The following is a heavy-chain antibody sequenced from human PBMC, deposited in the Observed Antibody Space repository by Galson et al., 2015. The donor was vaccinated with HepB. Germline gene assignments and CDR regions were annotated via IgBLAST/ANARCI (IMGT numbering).Heavy chain of an antibody. J-gene: IGHJ4*02. CDR1: GFTFSSYS. CDR3: ARSPGGSTIGLFDY. CDR2: ISSSSSYI. V-gene: IGHV3-21*01. Sequence: SLRLSCAASGFTFSSYSMNWVRQAPGKGLEWVSSISSSSSYIYYADSVKGRFTISRDNAKNSLYLQMNSLRAEDTAVYYCARSPGGSTIGLFDYWGQGTLVTVSS. D-gene: IGHD2-2*01.